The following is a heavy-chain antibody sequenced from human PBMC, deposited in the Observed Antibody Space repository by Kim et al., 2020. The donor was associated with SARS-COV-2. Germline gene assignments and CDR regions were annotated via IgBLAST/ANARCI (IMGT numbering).Heavy chain of an antibody. CDR2: INHSGST. Sequence: SETLSLTCAVYGGSFSGYYWSWIRQPPGKGLEWIGEINHSGSTNYNPSLKSRVTISVDTSKNQFSLKLSSVTAADTAVYYCARGLRVVPAAILAGKPSGPENNWFDPWGQGTLVTVSS. CDR1: GGSFSGYY. D-gene: IGHD2-2*01. V-gene: IGHV4-34*01. J-gene: IGHJ5*02. CDR3: ARGLRVVPAAILAGKPSGPENNWFDP.